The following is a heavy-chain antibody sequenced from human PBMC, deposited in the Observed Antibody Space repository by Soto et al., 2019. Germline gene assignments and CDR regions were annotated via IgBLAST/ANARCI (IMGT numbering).Heavy chain of an antibody. Sequence: ASVKVSCKASGFTFTSSAMQWVRQARGQRLEWIGWIVVGSGNTNYAQKFQERVTITRDMSTSTAYMELNSLRAEDTAVYYCAKSKYYDFWSGYYGKYNWFDPWGQGTLVTVSS. V-gene: IGHV1-58*02. CDR2: IVVGSGNT. J-gene: IGHJ5*02. D-gene: IGHD3-3*01. CDR1: GFTFTSSA. CDR3: AKSKYYDFWSGYYGKYNWFDP.